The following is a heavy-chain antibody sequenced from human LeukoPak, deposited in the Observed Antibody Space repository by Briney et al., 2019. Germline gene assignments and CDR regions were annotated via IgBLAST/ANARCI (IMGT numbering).Heavy chain of an antibody. Sequence: SETLSLTRSVSGVSIRSSSFYWGWIRPPPGKGLEWIGSIYYSGSTYYRPSLKSRVTMSVDTSKNQFSLRLSSVTAADTAVYYCARGLRWDLTISGTATFDYWGQGILVTV. CDR1: GVSIRSSSFY. CDR3: ARGLRWDLTISGTATFDY. D-gene: IGHD1-26*01. J-gene: IGHJ4*02. CDR2: IYYSGST. V-gene: IGHV4-39*01.